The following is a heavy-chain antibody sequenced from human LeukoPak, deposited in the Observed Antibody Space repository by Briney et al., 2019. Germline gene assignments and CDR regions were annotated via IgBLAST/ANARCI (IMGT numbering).Heavy chain of an antibody. V-gene: IGHV3-30*18. CDR1: GFIFSSYG. CDR2: ISYDGSNK. J-gene: IGHJ6*03. D-gene: IGHD6-13*01. CDR3: AKDPLGAAVAEDYYYMDV. Sequence: PGGSLRLSCAASGFIFSSYGMHWVRQAPGKGLEWVAVISYDGSNKYYADSVKGRFTISRDNSKNTLYLQMNSLRAEDTAVYYCAKDPLGAAVAEDYYYMDVWGKGTTVTVSS.